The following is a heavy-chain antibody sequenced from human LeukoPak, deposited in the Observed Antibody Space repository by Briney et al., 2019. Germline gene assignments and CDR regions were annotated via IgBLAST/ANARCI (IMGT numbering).Heavy chain of an antibody. Sequence: GGSLRLSCAASGFTFSNYAIHWVRQAPGKGLEWVSVISYDGTNKYYADSVKGRFTISRDNSKNTLYLQMNSLKTEDTALYYCARQMATILDGILDYWGQGTLVTVSS. CDR1: GFTFSNYA. J-gene: IGHJ4*02. D-gene: IGHD5-24*01. CDR3: ARQMATILDGILDY. CDR2: ISYDGTNK. V-gene: IGHV3-30*04.